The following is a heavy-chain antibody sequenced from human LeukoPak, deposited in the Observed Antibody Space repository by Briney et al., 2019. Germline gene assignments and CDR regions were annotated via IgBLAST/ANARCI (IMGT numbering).Heavy chain of an antibody. CDR2: INPSGGST. Sequence: ASVKVSCKASGYTSTSYAMHWVRQAPGQGLEWMGIINPSGGSTSYAQKFQGRVTMTRDTSTSTVYMELSSLRSEDTAVYYCARAGYYDSSGTDAFDIWGQGTMVTVSS. D-gene: IGHD3-22*01. J-gene: IGHJ3*02. CDR3: ARAGYYDSSGTDAFDI. V-gene: IGHV1-46*01. CDR1: GYTSTSYA.